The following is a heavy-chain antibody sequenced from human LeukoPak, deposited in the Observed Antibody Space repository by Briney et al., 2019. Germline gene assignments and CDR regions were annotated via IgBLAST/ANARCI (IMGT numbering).Heavy chain of an antibody. CDR1: GGSISSYY. CDR3: ARVSSRRGYIKFDY. D-gene: IGHD3-22*01. J-gene: IGHJ4*02. Sequence: PSETLSLTCTVSGGSISSYYWSWIRQPPGKGLEWIGYIYYSGSTNYNPSLKSRVTMSVDTSKNQFSLKLSSVTAADTAVYYCARVSSRRGYIKFDYWGQGTLVTVSS. CDR2: IYYSGST. V-gene: IGHV4-59*12.